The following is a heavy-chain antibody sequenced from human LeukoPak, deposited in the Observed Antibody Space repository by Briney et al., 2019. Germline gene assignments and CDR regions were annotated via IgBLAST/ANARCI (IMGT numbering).Heavy chain of an antibody. CDR2: ISGSGGST. CDR3: AKSGGWGSSWYYFDY. V-gene: IGHV3-23*01. CDR1: GFTFSSYG. Sequence: SGGSLRLSCAASGFTFSSYGMSWVRQAPGKGVEWVSAISGSGGSTYYADSVKGRFTISRDNSKNTLYLQMNSLRAEDTAVYYCAKSGGWGSSWYYFDYWGQGTLVTVSS. D-gene: IGHD6-13*01. J-gene: IGHJ4*02.